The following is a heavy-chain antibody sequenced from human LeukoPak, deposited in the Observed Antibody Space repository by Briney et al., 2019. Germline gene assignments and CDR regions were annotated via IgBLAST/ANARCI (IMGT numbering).Heavy chain of an antibody. Sequence: KTSETLSLTCSVSGYSISNYYWSWIRQPPGKGLEWIGYIFYTGSTNYNPSLKSRVTISVDTSKNQFSLRLSSVTAADTAVYYCARDNIVFHYYAMDVWGQGTTVTVSS. CDR2: IFYTGST. CDR3: ARDNIVFHYYAMDV. V-gene: IGHV4-59*01. D-gene: IGHD5-12*01. J-gene: IGHJ6*02. CDR1: GYSISNYY.